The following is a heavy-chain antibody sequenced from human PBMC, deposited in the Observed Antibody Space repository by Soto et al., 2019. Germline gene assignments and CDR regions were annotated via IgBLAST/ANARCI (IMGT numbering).Heavy chain of an antibody. J-gene: IGHJ4*02. CDR2: ISASNGNT. Sequence: ASVKVSCKASGYTFTSYGISWVRQAPGQGLEWMGWISASNGNTNYAQKLQGRVTMTTDTSTNTAYLQWSSLKASDTAMYYCARRLNDYGDYKFALWGQGTLVTVSS. D-gene: IGHD4-17*01. CDR3: ARRLNDYGDYKFAL. V-gene: IGHV1-18*01. CDR1: GYTFTSYG.